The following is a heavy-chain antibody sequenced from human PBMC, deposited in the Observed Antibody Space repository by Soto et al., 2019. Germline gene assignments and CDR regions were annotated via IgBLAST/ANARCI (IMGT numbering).Heavy chain of an antibody. V-gene: IGHV3-30*03. CDR1: GFPFSSYG. D-gene: IGHD3-10*01. CDR3: VGGQYYFDY. CDR2: ISYDGSNK. Sequence: QVQLVESGGGVVQPGRSLRLSCAASGFPFSSYGMHWVREAPGKGLEWVAVISYDGSNKYYADSVKGRFTISRDNSASTLYLQMTSLRPEDTALYYCVGGQYYFDYRGQGTLVTVSP. J-gene: IGHJ4*02.